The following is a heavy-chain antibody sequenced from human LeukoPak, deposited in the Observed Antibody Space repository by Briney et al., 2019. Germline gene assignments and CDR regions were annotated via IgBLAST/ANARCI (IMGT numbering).Heavy chain of an antibody. CDR3: AAAAGTGFDY. CDR1: GGTFSSYA. Sequence: ASVKVSCKASGGTFSSYAISWVRQAPGQGLEWMGGIIPIFGTANYARKFRGRVTITADKSTRTAYMELSSLRSEDTAVYYCAAAAGTGFDYWGQGTLVTVSS. J-gene: IGHJ4*02. CDR2: IIPIFGTA. D-gene: IGHD6-13*01. V-gene: IGHV1-69*06.